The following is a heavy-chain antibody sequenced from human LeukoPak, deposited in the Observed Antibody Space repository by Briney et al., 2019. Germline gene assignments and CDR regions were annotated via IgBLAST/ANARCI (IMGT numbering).Heavy chain of an antibody. CDR3: ARGATAWVHFDS. CDR1: GGSFSGYY. D-gene: IGHD1-26*01. Sequence: PSETLSLTCAVYGGSFSGYYWSWIRQPPGKGLEWIGEINHSGSTNYNPSLKSRVTISVDTSKNQFSLKLSSVTAADTAVYYCARGATAWVHFDSWGQGTLVTVSS. V-gene: IGHV4-34*01. J-gene: IGHJ4*02. CDR2: INHSGST.